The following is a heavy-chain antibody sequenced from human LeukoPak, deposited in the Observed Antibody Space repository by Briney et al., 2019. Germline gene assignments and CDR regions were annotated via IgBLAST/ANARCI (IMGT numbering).Heavy chain of an antibody. Sequence: GGSLRLSCAASGFTVSSNYMSWVRQAPGKGLEWVSVIYSGGSTYYADSVKGRFTISRDNAKNSLYLQMNSLRAEDTAVYYCARGTMLRGYFDLWGRGTLITVSS. CDR3: ARGTMLRGYFDL. J-gene: IGHJ2*01. CDR1: GFTVSSNY. D-gene: IGHD3-10*01. V-gene: IGHV3-53*01. CDR2: IYSGGST.